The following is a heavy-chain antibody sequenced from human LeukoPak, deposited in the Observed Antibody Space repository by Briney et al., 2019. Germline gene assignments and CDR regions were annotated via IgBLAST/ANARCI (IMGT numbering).Heavy chain of an antibody. J-gene: IGHJ3*02. Sequence: PSETLSLTCTVSDDSFSSHYWTWIRQPPGKGLEWIGYISYIGSTNYNPSLKSRVTISIDTSKNQFSLKLSSVTAADTAVYYCARDLVTVTKGFDIWGQGTMVSVSS. CDR1: DDSFSSHY. CDR3: ARDLVTVTKGFDI. CDR2: ISYIGST. V-gene: IGHV4-59*11. D-gene: IGHD4-17*01.